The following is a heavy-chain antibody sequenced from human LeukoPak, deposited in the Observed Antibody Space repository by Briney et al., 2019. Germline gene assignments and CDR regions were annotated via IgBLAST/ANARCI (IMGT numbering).Heavy chain of an antibody. D-gene: IGHD4/OR15-4a*01. CDR3: ARRAGAYSHPYDY. V-gene: IGHV3-53*01. CDR1: GFTVSSNS. CDR2: IYSDNT. J-gene: IGHJ4*02. Sequence: GALRLSCAVSGFTVSSNSMSWVRQAPGKGLEWVSFIYSDNTHYSDSVKGRFTISRDNSKNTLYLQMNSLRAEDTAVYYCARRAGAYSHPYDYWGQGTLVTVSS.